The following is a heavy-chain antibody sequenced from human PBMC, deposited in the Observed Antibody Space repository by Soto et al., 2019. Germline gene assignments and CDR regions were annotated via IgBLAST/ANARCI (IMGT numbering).Heavy chain of an antibody. V-gene: IGHV3-30-3*01. CDR3: AGVYYGGDSVNNY. D-gene: IGHD4-17*01. J-gene: IGHJ4*02. Sequence: QEQLVESGGGVVQPGRSLRLSCAASGLTFSSYAMSWVRQAPGKGLEWVAATSYDGSNKYYVDSVKGRFTISRDNSKNTLDLQMNSLRAEDTAVYYCAGVYYGGDSVNNYWGQGTLLTVSS. CDR2: TSYDGSNK. CDR1: GLTFSSYA.